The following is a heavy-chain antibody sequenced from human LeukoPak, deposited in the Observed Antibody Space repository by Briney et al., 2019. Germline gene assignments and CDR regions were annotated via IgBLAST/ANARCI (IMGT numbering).Heavy chain of an antibody. V-gene: IGHV3-11*01. D-gene: IGHD3-22*01. CDR1: GFTFSDYY. Sequence: GGSLRLSCAASGFTFSDYYMSWIRQAPGKGLEWVSYISSSGSTIYYADSVKGRFTISRDNAKNSLYLQMNSLRAEDTAVYYCAKRGGYYVDDRQSIDYWGQGTLVTVSS. J-gene: IGHJ4*02. CDR3: AKRGGYYVDDRQSIDY. CDR2: ISSSGSTI.